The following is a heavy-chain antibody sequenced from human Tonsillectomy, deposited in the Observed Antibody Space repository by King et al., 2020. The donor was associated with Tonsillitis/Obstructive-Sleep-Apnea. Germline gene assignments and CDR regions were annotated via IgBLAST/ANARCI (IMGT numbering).Heavy chain of an antibody. D-gene: IGHD2-21*01. Sequence: VQLVESGAEVKKPGASVKVSCKASGYTFTSYGISWVRQAPGQGLEWMGWLSAYNGNTNYAQRLQGRVTMTTDTSTSTAYMELRSLRSDDPAVYYCARFSRVVVIAMAEFDYWGQGTLVTVSS. CDR1: GYTFTSYG. V-gene: IGHV1-18*01. J-gene: IGHJ4*02. CDR3: ARFSRVVVIAMAEFDY. CDR2: LSAYNGNT.